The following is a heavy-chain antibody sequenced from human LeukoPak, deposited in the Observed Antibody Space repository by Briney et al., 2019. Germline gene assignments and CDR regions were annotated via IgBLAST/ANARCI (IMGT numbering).Heavy chain of an antibody. CDR1: GFTFSSYG. Sequence: GSLRLSCAASGFTFSSYGMHWVRQAPGKGLEWVAVIWYDGSNKYYADSVKGRFTISRDNSKNTLYLQMNSLRAEDTAVYYCARDTRRYCSGGSCYSPFDYWGQGTLVTVSS. CDR3: ARDTRRYCSGGSCYSPFDY. D-gene: IGHD2-15*01. J-gene: IGHJ4*02. CDR2: IWYDGSNK. V-gene: IGHV3-33*01.